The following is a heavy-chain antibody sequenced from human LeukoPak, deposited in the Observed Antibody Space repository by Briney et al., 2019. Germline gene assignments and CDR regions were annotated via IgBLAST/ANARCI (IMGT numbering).Heavy chain of an antibody. V-gene: IGHV3-21*01. CDR2: ISSSSYI. CDR3: ARDRFTYSKMSGAFDI. CDR1: GFTFSSYS. Sequence: GGSLRLSCAASGFTFSSYSMNWVRQAPGKGLEWVSSISSSSYIYYADSVKGRFTISRDNAKNSLYLQMNSLRAEDTAVYYCARDRFTYSKMSGAFDIWGQGTMDTVSS. D-gene: IGHD4-11*01. J-gene: IGHJ3*02.